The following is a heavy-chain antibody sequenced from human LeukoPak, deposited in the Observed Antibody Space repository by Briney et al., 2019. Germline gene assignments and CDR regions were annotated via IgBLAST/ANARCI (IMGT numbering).Heavy chain of an antibody. J-gene: IGHJ4*02. Sequence: GGSLRLSCAASGFTFSSYAMSWVRQAPGKGLEWVSAISGSGGSTYYADSVKGRFTISRDNSKNTLYLQMNSLRAGDTAVYYCAKGLYDYVWGSYRHIDYWGQGTLVTVSS. CDR1: GFTFSSYA. CDR3: AKGLYDYVWGSYRHIDY. CDR2: ISGSGGST. D-gene: IGHD3-16*02. V-gene: IGHV3-23*01.